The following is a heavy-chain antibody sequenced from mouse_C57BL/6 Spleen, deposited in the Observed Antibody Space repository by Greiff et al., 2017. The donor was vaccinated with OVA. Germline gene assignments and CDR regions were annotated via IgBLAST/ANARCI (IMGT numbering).Heavy chain of an antibody. Sequence: QVQLQQSGPELVKPGASVKISCKASGYAFSSSWMNWVKQRPGKGLEWIGRIYPGDGDTNYNGKFKGKATLTADKSSSTAYMQLSSLTSEDSAVYFCARYDFLYWGQGTTLTVSS. V-gene: IGHV1-82*01. J-gene: IGHJ2*01. D-gene: IGHD2-4*01. CDR3: ARYDFLY. CDR2: IYPGDGDT. CDR1: GYAFSSSW.